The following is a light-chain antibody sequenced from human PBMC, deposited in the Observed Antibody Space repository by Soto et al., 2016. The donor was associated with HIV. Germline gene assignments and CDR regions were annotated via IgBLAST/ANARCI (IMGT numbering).Light chain of an antibody. V-gene: IGLV3-27*01. CDR1: VLAKNF. J-gene: IGLJ2*01. Sequence: SHELTQPSSVSVSPGQTVKITCSGDVLAKNFARWFQQKPGQAPILVIYKDTYRPHWIPERFSGSNSGTTVTLIITGAHVDDEADYYCYSAADNNVVFGGGTKLTVL. CDR3: YSAADNNVV. CDR2: KDT.